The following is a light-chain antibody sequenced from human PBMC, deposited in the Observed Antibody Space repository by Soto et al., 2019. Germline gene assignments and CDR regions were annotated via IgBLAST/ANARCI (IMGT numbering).Light chain of an antibody. J-gene: IGLJ2*01. CDR1: SSNIGAGYD. Sequence: VLTQPPSVSGAPGQRVTISCTGSSSNIGAGYDVHWYQQLPGTAPKLLIYGNSNRPSGVPDRFSGSKSGTSASLAITGLQAEDEADYYCQSYDSSLSVHVVFGGGTKVTVL. CDR3: QSYDSSLSVHVV. V-gene: IGLV1-40*01. CDR2: GNS.